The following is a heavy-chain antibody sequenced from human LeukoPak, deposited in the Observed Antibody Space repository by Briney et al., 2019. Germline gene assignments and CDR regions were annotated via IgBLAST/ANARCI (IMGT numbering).Heavy chain of an antibody. CDR2: INSDGSST. V-gene: IGHV3-74*01. CDR1: GFTFTDYW. D-gene: IGHD3-16*01. CDR3: ARDFSEESPGDDFDF. J-gene: IGHJ4*02. Sequence: GGSLRLSCAASGFTFTDYWMHWVRQAPGKGLEWVSRINSDGSSTNCADSVKGRFTTSRDNSKNTLYLEMNNLRAEDTGLYYCARDFSEESPGDDFDFWGQGTLVTVSS.